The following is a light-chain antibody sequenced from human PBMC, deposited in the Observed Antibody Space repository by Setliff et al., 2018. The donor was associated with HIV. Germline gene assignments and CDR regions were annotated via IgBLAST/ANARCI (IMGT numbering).Light chain of an antibody. CDR3: SSYTDNSTLDV. CDR2: DVS. Sequence: LTQPASVSGSPGQSITISCSGTSNDVGGYNYVSWYQQHPGEAPRLLIYDVSYRPSGISRRFSGSKSGSTASLTISGLQTEDEADYYCSSYTDNSTLDVFGTGTKVTVL. J-gene: IGLJ1*01. V-gene: IGLV2-14*03. CDR1: SNDVGGYNY.